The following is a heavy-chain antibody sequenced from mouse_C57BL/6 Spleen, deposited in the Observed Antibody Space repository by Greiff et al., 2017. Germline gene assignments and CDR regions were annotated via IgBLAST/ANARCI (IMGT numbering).Heavy chain of an antibody. D-gene: IGHD2-4*01. V-gene: IGHV5-17*01. CDR3: ARRKGIYYDYDGGYAMDY. Sequence: EVKLVESGGGLVKPGGSLKLSCAASGFTFSDYGMHWVRQAPEKGLEWVAYISSGSSTIYYADTVKGRFTISRDNAKNTPFLQMTSLRSEDTAMYYCARRKGIYYDYDGGYAMDYWGQGTSVTVSS. CDR1: GFTFSDYG. J-gene: IGHJ4*01. CDR2: ISSGSSTI.